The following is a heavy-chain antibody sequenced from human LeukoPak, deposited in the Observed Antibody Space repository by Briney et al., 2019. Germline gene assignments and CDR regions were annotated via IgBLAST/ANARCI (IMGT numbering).Heavy chain of an antibody. CDR3: ARGRIALARYMDV. Sequence: SETLSLTCAVYGGSFSGYYWNWIRQPPGKGLEWIGEINHSGSTNYNSSLKSRVTISVDTSKDQFSLKLSSVTAADTAVYYCARGRIALARYMDVWGKGTTVTVSS. J-gene: IGHJ6*03. CDR2: INHSGST. V-gene: IGHV4-34*01. D-gene: IGHD6-19*01. CDR1: GGSFSGYY.